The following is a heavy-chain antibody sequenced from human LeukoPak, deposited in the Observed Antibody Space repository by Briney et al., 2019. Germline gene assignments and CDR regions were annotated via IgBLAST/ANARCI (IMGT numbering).Heavy chain of an antibody. D-gene: IGHD1-26*01. J-gene: IGHJ3*02. CDR3: AKGGSYGAFDI. CDR1: GFTSRSYG. V-gene: IGHV3-23*01. CDR2: TSGSGGST. Sequence: GGSLRLSCAASGFTSRSYGMSWVRQAPGKGLEWVSATSGSGGSTYYADSVKGRFTISRDNSKNTLYLQMNSLRAEDTAVYYCAKGGSYGAFDIWGQGTMVTVSS.